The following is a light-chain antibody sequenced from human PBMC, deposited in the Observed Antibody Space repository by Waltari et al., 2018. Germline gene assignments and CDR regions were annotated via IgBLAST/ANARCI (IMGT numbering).Light chain of an antibody. CDR2: GVS. Sequence: LTQPASVSGSPGQSITISCTGTSSDIGAYSYVSWFQQHPGKAPKLMICGVSIRPSGVSNRFSGSKSGNTASLTISGLQAEDEADYYCSSFTDSRIYVFGSGTKVTVL. CDR3: SSFTDSRIYV. V-gene: IGLV2-14*03. J-gene: IGLJ1*01. CDR1: SSDIGAYSY.